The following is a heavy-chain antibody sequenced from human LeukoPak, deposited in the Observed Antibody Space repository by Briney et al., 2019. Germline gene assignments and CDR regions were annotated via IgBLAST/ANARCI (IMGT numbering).Heavy chain of an antibody. V-gene: IGHV3-21*01. CDR3: ARAKEYSSSLYYFDY. CDR1: GFTFSSYS. CDR2: ISSSSSYI. J-gene: IGHJ4*02. Sequence: NPGGSLRLSCAASGFTFSSYSMNWVRQAPGKGLEWVTSISSSSSYIYYADSVKGRFTISRDNAKNSLYLQMNSLRAEDTAVYYCARAKEYSSSLYYFDYWGQGTLVTVSS. D-gene: IGHD6-6*01.